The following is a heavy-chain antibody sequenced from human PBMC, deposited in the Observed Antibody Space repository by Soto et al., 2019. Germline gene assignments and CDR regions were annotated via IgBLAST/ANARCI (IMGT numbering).Heavy chain of an antibody. CDR3: ARSLGSSSWYDY. CDR1: GYTFSSYG. CDR2: ISAYNGNT. V-gene: IGHV1-18*01. Sequence: QVQLVQSGAEVKKPGASVKVSCKASGYTFSSYGISWVRQAPGQGLQWVGWISAYNGNTNYAQKLQGRVTMTRDTSTTTAYMELRCLRSDDTAVYYCARSLGSSSWYDYWGQGTLVTVSS. J-gene: IGHJ4*02. D-gene: IGHD6-13*01.